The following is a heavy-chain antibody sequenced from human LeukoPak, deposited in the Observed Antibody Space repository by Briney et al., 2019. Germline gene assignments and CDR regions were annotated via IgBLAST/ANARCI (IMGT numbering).Heavy chain of an antibody. V-gene: IGHV4-61*01. J-gene: IGHJ4*02. CDR1: RRVGNEGRYR. CDR3: VREHIWGACDY. D-gene: IGHD7-27*01. Sequence: SSDSRRVGNEGRYRWRSIHQHTRKELEWIGYISYRGSTNYNPSLKSRVTISVDTSKNQFSLRLSSVTAADTAVYSCVREHIWGACDYWGRGSLVAVCS. CDR2: ISYRGST.